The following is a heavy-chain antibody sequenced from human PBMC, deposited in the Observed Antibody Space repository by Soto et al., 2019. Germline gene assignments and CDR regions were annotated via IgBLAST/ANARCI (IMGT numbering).Heavy chain of an antibody. CDR3: ARGGIAVADNWFDP. Sequence: SETLCLTCAVSGGSISSSNWWSWVRQPPGKGLEWIGEIYHSGSTNYNPSLKSRVTISVDKSKNQFSLKLSSVTAADTAVYYCARGGIAVADNWFDPWGQGTLVTVSS. D-gene: IGHD6-19*01. CDR2: IYHSGST. J-gene: IGHJ5*02. CDR1: GGSISSSNW. V-gene: IGHV4-4*02.